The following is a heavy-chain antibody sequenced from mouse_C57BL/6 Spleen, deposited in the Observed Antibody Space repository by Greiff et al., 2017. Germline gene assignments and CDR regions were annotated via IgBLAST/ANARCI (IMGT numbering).Heavy chain of an antibody. Sequence: VQLKESGPVLVKPGPSVKISCKASGFTFTDYYMHWVKQSHGKSLEWIGLVYPYNGGTSYNQKFKGKATLTVATSSSTAYMELNSLTSEDSAVYYCLCHGSSYETYYFDYWGQGTTLTGSS. V-gene: IGHV1-36*01. D-gene: IGHD1-1*01. CDR2: VYPYNGGT. CDR1: GFTFTDYY. J-gene: IGHJ2*01. CDR3: LCHGSSYETYYFDY.